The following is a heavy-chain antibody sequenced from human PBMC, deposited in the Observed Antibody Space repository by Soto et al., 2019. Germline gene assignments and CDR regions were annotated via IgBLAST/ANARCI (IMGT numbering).Heavy chain of an antibody. CDR2: ITTNGHT. Sequence: EVHLLESGGVLVQPGESLRLSCETSGFTFSNCVMTWVRQPPGKRLEWVSVITTNGHTDYADSVKGRFTISRDNSKNTVYMQMNSLRAEDKAVYYWAKGLLNGRWYAADWGQGTLVTVSS. D-gene: IGHD2-15*01. CDR3: AKGLLNGRWYAAD. CDR1: GFTFSNCV. V-gene: IGHV3-23*01. J-gene: IGHJ4*02.